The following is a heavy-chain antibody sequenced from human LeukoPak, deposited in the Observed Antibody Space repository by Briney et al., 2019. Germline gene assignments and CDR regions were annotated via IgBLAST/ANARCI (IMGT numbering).Heavy chain of an antibody. CDR2: IWYDGSNK. V-gene: IGHV3-33*01. D-gene: IGHD2-15*01. CDR3: ARNEGGGRYIMFDY. J-gene: IGHJ4*02. CDR1: GFTFSSYG. Sequence: GGSLRLSCAASGFTFSSYGMHWVRQAPGKGLEWVAVIWYDGSNKYCADSVKGRFTISRDNSKNTLYLQMNSLRAKDTAVYYCARNEGGGRYIMFDYWGQGTLVTVSS.